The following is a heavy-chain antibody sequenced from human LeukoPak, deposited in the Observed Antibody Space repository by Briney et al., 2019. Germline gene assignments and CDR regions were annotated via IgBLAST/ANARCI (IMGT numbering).Heavy chain of an antibody. CDR1: GGTFSSYA. J-gene: IGHJ6*02. CDR2: IIPIFGTA. V-gene: IGHV1-69*05. Sequence: ASVKASCKASGGTFSSYAISWVRQAPGQGLEWMGGIIPIFGTANYAQKFQGRVTITTDKSTSTAYMELSSLRSEDTAVYYCARTRIVVVPAALGGPYYYGMDVWGQGTTVTVSS. CDR3: ARTRIVVVPAALGGPYYYGMDV. D-gene: IGHD2-2*01.